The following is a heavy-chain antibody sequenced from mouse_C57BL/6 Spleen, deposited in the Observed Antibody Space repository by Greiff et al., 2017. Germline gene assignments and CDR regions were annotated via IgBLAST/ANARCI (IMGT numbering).Heavy chain of an antibody. CDR2: INPNNGGT. CDR1: GYTFTDYN. CDR3: ARGLVTTAYYAMDY. D-gene: IGHD2-2*01. Sequence: VQLQQSGPELVKPGASVKMSCKASGYTFTDYNMHWVKQSHGKSLEWIGYINPNNGGTSYNQKFKGKATLTVNKSSSTAYMELRSLTSEDSAVYYCARGLVTTAYYAMDYWGQGTSVTVSS. J-gene: IGHJ4*01. V-gene: IGHV1-22*01.